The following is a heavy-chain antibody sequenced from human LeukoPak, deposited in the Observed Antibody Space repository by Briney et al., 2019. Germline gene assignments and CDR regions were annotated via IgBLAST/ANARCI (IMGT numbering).Heavy chain of an antibody. V-gene: IGHV3-23*01. CDR1: GFMFTRYA. Sequence: GGSLRLSCAASGFMFTRYAMYWVRQAPGKGLEWVSAISGSGGSTYYADSVKGRFTISRDNAKNSLYLQMNSLRAEGTAVYYCARDSDYWGQGTLVTVSS. CDR3: ARDSDY. J-gene: IGHJ4*02. CDR2: ISGSGGST.